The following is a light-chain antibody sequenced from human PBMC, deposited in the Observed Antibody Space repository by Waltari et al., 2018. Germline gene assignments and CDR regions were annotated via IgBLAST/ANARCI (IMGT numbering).Light chain of an antibody. CDR1: SSDVGSYRV. CDR3: CSYAGSNIYV. CDR2: EGS. Sequence: QSALTQPASVSGSPGQSITISCTGTSSDVGSYRVVSWHQQYPGTAPKLIIYEGSKRPRGGSLRFSASKSGKTASLTISGLQTEDEADYFCCSYAGSNIYVFGTGTKVTVL. V-gene: IGLV2-23*01. J-gene: IGLJ1*01.